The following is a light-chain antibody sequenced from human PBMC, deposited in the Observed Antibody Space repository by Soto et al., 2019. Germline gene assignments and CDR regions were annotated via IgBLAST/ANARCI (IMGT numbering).Light chain of an antibody. CDR3: QSYDSSLSGWV. CDR2: DNN. V-gene: IGLV1-40*01. J-gene: IGLJ3*02. CDR1: SSNIGAGYV. Sequence: QSVLTQPPSVSGAPGQRVTISCTGSSSNIGAGYVVNWYQQLPGTAPKLLIYDNNNRPSGVPDRFSGSNSGTSASLAITGLQAEDEADYYCQSYDSSLSGWVFGGGTKLTVL.